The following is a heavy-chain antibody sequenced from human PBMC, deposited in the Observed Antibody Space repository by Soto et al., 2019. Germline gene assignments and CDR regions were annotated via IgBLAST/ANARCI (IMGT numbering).Heavy chain of an antibody. Sequence: WWSLRLSCSASVFTFSSYAMSWFRQAPGKGLEWVSAISGSGGSTYYADSVKGRFTISRDNSKNTLYLQMNSLRAGDTAVYYCAKDPGYDFWSGYFDYWGQGTLVTVSS. D-gene: IGHD3-3*01. V-gene: IGHV3-23*01. CDR1: VFTFSSYA. J-gene: IGHJ4*02. CDR3: AKDPGYDFWSGYFDY. CDR2: ISGSGGST.